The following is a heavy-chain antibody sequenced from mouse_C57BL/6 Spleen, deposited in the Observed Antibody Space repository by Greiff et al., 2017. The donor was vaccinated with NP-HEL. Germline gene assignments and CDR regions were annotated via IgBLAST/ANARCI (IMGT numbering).Heavy chain of an antibody. Sequence: QVQLQQSGPELVKPGASVKISCKASGYAFSSSWMNWVKQRPGKGLEWIGRIYPGDGDTNYNGKFKGKATLTADKSSSTAYMQLSSLTSEDSAVYVCARSDGYSYYFDYWGQGTTLTVSS. CDR2: IYPGDGDT. J-gene: IGHJ2*01. CDR3: ARSDGYSYYFDY. D-gene: IGHD2-3*01. V-gene: IGHV1-82*01. CDR1: GYAFSSSW.